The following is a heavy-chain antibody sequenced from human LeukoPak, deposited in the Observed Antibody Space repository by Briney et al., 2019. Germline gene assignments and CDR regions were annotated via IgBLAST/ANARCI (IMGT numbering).Heavy chain of an antibody. Sequence: GRSLRLSCAASGFTFSSYGMHWVRQAPGKGLEWVANIKQDGSEEYYVDSVKGRFTISRDNAKNSLYLQMNSLRAEDTAVYYCARGGLNYADASDIWGQGTMVTVSS. CDR3: ARGGLNYADASDI. J-gene: IGHJ3*02. V-gene: IGHV3-7*05. CDR2: IKQDGSEE. D-gene: IGHD4-11*01. CDR1: GFTFSSYG.